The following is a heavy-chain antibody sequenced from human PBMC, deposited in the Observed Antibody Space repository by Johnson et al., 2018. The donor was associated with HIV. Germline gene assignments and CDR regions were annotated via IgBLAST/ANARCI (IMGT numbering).Heavy chain of an antibody. CDR3: ARGQLWLLDDALDI. CDR1: GFTFSSYG. V-gene: IGHV3-30*02. D-gene: IGHD5-18*01. CDR2: IRHDGGEK. Sequence: QMHLVESGGGVVQPGGSLRLSCAASGFTFSSYGMHWVRQAPGKGLEWVAFIRHDGGEKYYADSVKGRFTISRDNSKNTLYLQMNSLRAEDTAIYYCARGQLWLLDDALDIWGQGTMVTVSS. J-gene: IGHJ3*02.